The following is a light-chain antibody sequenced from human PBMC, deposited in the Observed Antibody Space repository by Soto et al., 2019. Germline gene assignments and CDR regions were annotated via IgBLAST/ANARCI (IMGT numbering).Light chain of an antibody. CDR1: QSVSIN. CDR3: HQYNNWPPWT. Sequence: EVVMTQSPATLSVSPGERATLSCRASQSVSINLAWYQQNPGQAPRLLIFGASTRATGIPARFSGSGSGTEFTLTISSLQSEDFAVYYCHQYNNWPPWTFGQGNKVEIK. J-gene: IGKJ1*01. CDR2: GAS. V-gene: IGKV3-15*01.